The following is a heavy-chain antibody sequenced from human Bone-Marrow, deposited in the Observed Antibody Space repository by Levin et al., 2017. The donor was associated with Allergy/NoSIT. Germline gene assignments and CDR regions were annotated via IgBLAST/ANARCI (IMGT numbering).Heavy chain of an antibody. CDR2: IKDDGSST. J-gene: IGHJ4*02. D-gene: IGHD4-17*01. CDR1: GFSISNYW. CDR3: ATGGGPVTTLRF. V-gene: IGHV3-74*01. Sequence: HPGGSLRLSCAASGFSISNYWMHWVRQDPRKGLVWVSRIKDDGSSTNYADSVQGRFIISRDNAKKTLYLQMNRLRVEDTAMYYCATGGGPVTTLRFWGQGTQVTVSS.